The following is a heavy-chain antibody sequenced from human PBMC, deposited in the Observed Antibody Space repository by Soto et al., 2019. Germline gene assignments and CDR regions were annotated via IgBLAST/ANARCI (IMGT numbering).Heavy chain of an antibody. CDR3: ARAQRNILTGYNNSMDG. J-gene: IGHJ6*02. Sequence: TGGSLRLSCAASGFTFSSYWMSWVRQAPGKGLEWVVSIKQDGSEKYYVDSVKGRFTISRDNAKHSLYLQMNSLRAEDTAVYHCARAQRNILTGYNNSMDGWDQETTFAIAS. D-gene: IGHD3-9*01. V-gene: IGHV3-7*01. CDR1: GFTFSSYW. CDR2: IKQDGSEK.